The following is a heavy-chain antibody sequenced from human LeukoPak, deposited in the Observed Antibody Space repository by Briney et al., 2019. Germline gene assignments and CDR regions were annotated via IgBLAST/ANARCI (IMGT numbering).Heavy chain of an antibody. V-gene: IGHV3-30*18. CDR3: PKDPQGGRASIGYFDY. CDR1: GCTFSTYG. CDR2: ISFDGSNI. D-gene: IGHD5-12*01. J-gene: IGHJ4*02. Sequence: GGSLRLSCAASGCTFSTYGMHWVRQAPGKGLEWVAVISFDGSNIYYADSVKGRFTISRDNSKNALYLHMNSLRAEDTAVYYCPKDPQGGRASIGYFDYWGQGTLVTVSS.